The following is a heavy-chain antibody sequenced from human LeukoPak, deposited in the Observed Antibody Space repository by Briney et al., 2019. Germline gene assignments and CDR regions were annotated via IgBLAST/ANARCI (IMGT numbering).Heavy chain of an antibody. V-gene: IGHV4-59*01. J-gene: IGHJ5*02. CDR1: GGSIGSYY. D-gene: IGHD5-12*01. CDR2: ISYSGST. CDR3: ARGGSGYALNWFDP. Sequence: SETLSLTCTVSGGSIGSYYWSWIRQPPGKGLEWIGHISYSGSTNYNPSLKSRVTISVDTSKNQFSLKLSSVAAADTAVYYCARGGSGYALNWFDPWGQGTLVTVSS.